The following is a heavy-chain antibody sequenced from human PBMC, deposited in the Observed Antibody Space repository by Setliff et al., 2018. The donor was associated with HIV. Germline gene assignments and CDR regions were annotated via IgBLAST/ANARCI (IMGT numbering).Heavy chain of an antibody. CDR1: GDTFSSYA. V-gene: IGHV1-69*10. D-gene: IGHD1-26*01. CDR2: IIPVLGLS. Sequence: SVKVSCKASGDTFSSYAISWVRQAPGQGLEWMRGIIPVLGLSYYAQNFQGRVTITADESTSTAYMELSSLRSEDTAVYYCASYSGSYYFILHYWGQGTLVTVSS. J-gene: IGHJ4*02. CDR3: ASYSGSYYFILHY.